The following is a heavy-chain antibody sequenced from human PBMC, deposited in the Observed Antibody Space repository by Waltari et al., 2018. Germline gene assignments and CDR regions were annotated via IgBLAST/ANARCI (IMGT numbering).Heavy chain of an antibody. CDR2: IWYDGSNK. D-gene: IGHD3-22*01. V-gene: IGHV3-30*18. Sequence: QVQLVESGGGVVQPGRSLRLSCAASGFTFSSYGMHWVRQAPGKGLEWVAVIWYDGSNKYYADSVKGRFTISRDNSKNTLYLQMNSLRAEDTAMYYCAKDKNYYDSSAGAFDIWGQGTMVTVSS. CDR1: GFTFSSYG. CDR3: AKDKNYYDSSAGAFDI. J-gene: IGHJ3*02.